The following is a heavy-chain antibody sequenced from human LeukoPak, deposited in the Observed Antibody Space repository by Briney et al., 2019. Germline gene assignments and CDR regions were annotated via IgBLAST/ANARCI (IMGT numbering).Heavy chain of an antibody. CDR3: ARDGSGYSYGLYYYYGMDV. V-gene: IGHV4-39*07. CDR2: IYYSGST. CDR1: GGSISSSSYY. D-gene: IGHD5-18*01. J-gene: IGHJ6*02. Sequence: NPSETLSLTCTVSGGSISSSSYYWGWIRQPPGKGLEWIGSIYYSGSTYYNPSLKSRVTISVDTSKNQFSLKLSSVTAADTAVYYCARDGSGYSYGLYYYYGMDVWGQGTTVTVSS.